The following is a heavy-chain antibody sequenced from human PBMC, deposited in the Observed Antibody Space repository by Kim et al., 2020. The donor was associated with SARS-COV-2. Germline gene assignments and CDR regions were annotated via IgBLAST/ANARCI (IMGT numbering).Heavy chain of an antibody. CDR3: AGDPRKGAAAGNFDY. Sequence: QKLQGRVTMTTDTSTSTAYMELRSLRSDDTAVYYCAGDPRKGAAAGNFDYWGQGTLVTVSS. V-gene: IGHV1-18*01. J-gene: IGHJ4*02. D-gene: IGHD6-13*01.